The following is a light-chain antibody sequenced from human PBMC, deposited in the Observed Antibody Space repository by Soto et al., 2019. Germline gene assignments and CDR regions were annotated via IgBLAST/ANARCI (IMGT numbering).Light chain of an antibody. CDR2: EVS. Sequence: QSVLTQPASVSGSPGQSITISCTGTSSDVGGYNYVSWYQQHPGKAPKLMIYEVSNRPSGVSNRFSGSKSGNTASLTIPGLQAEDEADYYCSSYTSSNTLVVFGTGTKVTVL. J-gene: IGLJ1*01. CDR1: SSDVGGYNY. CDR3: SSYTSSNTLVV. V-gene: IGLV2-14*01.